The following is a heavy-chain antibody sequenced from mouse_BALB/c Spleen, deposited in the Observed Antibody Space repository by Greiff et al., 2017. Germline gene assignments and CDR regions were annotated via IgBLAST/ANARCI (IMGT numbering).Heavy chain of an antibody. CDR2: ISNLAYSI. CDR3: AREGGDYGSSYPFAY. Sequence: EVQGVESGGGLVQPGGSRKLSCAASGFTFSDYGMAWVRQAPGKGPEWVAFISNLAYSIYYADTVTGRFTISRENAKNTLYLEMSSLRSEDTAMYYCAREGGDYGSSYPFAYWGQGTLVTVSA. D-gene: IGHD1-1*01. J-gene: IGHJ3*01. V-gene: IGHV5-15*02. CDR1: GFTFSDYG.